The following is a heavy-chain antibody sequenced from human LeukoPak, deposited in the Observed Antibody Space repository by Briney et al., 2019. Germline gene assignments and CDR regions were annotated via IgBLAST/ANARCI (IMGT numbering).Heavy chain of an antibody. J-gene: IGHJ4*02. CDR1: GFTFSSYG. CDR2: IRHDGSNK. Sequence: GGSLRLSCAASGFTFSSYGMHWVHQAPGKGLEWVAFIRHDGSNKYYADSVKGRFTISRDNSKNTLYLQMNSLRAEDTAVYYCAKHYYGSGSVDYWGQGTLVTVSS. CDR3: AKHYYGSGSVDY. D-gene: IGHD3-10*01. V-gene: IGHV3-30*02.